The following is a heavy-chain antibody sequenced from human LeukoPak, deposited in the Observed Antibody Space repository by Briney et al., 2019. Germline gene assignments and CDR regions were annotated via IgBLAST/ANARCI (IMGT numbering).Heavy chain of an antibody. D-gene: IGHD1-1*01. CDR3: ARGLRSGFGWYFDL. CDR1: GYSISSGYY. V-gene: IGHV4-38-2*02. CDR2: IYHSGLI. J-gene: IGHJ2*01. Sequence: SETLSLTCTVSGYSISSGYYWGWIRQPPGKGLEWIANIYHSGLIYYNPSLKSRITISVDTSKNQFSLKLSSVTAADTAVYYCARGLRSGFGWYFDLWGRGTLVTVSS.